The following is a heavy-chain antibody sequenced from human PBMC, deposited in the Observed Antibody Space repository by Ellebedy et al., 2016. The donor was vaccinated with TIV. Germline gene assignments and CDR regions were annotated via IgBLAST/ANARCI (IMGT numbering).Heavy chain of an antibody. CDR3: ARFGSY. CDR2: INRSGST. D-gene: IGHD3-10*01. J-gene: IGHJ4*02. V-gene: IGHV4-34*01. Sequence: SETLSLXXAAYGWSFSGYSWSWFRQLPGKGLEWIGEINRSGSTNYSPSLKSRVTISVDTSKNHFSLKLSSVTAADTAVYYCARFGSYWGQGTLVTVSS. CDR1: GWSFSGYS.